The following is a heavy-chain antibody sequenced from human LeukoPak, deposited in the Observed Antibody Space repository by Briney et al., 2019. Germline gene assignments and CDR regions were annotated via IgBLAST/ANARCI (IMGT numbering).Heavy chain of an antibody. CDR3: ARRPYYDTSGSFGRDY. J-gene: IGHJ4*02. V-gene: IGHV1-8*01. D-gene: IGHD3-22*01. Sequence: ASVKVSCNDSGYTFTSYDINWVRQATGQGLEWMGWMNPNSGNTGYAQKLQGRVTMTRNTSISTAYMELSSLRSEDTAVYYCARRPYYDTSGSFGRDYWGQGTLVTVSS. CDR2: MNPNSGNT. CDR1: GYTFTSYD.